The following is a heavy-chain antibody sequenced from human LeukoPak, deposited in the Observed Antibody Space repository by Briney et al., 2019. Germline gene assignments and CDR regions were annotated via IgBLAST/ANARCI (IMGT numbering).Heavy chain of an antibody. V-gene: IGHV3-30*02. D-gene: IGHD6-13*01. Sequence: GGSLRLSCAASGFTFSSYGMHWVRQAPGKGLEWVAFIRYDGSNKYYADSVKGRFTISRDNAKNSLYLQMNSLRAEDTAVYYCARVFRGYSSSWPDYWGQGTLVTVSS. CDR2: IRYDGSNK. J-gene: IGHJ4*02. CDR3: ARVFRGYSSSWPDY. CDR1: GFTFSSYG.